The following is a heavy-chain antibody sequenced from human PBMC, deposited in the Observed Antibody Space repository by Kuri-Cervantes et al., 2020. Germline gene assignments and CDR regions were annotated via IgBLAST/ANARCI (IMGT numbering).Heavy chain of an antibody. CDR1: GFTFSSYG. V-gene: IGHV3-21*01. D-gene: IGHD4-17*01. CDR3: ASDKTTAFDY. J-gene: IGHJ4*02. Sequence: GGSLRLSCAASGFTFSSYGMHWVRQAPGKGLEWVSSISSSSSYIYYADSVKGRFTISRDNAKNSLYLQMNSLRAEDTAVYYCASDKTTAFDYWGQGTLVTDSS. CDR2: ISSSSSYI.